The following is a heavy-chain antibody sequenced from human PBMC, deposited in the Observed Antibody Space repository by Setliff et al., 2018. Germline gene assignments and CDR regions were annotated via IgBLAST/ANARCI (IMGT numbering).Heavy chain of an antibody. CDR2: IYPDDSDA. CDR1: GYTFTNYW. Sequence: PGESLKISCKSSGYTFTNYWIGWVRQMLGKGLEWMGIIYPDDSDARYSPSFRGQVTISVDKSISTAYLQWSSLKASDTAMYYCARRPRGDWEYYFDYWGQGTLVTVSS. V-gene: IGHV5-51*01. J-gene: IGHJ4*02. CDR3: ARRPRGDWEYYFDY. D-gene: IGHD1-26*01.